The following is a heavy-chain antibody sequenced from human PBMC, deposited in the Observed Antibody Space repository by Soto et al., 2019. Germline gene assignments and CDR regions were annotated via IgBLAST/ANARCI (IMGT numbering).Heavy chain of an antibody. CDR3: AKDLLRFLEWVTDAFDI. J-gene: IGHJ3*02. D-gene: IGHD3-3*01. CDR2: ISYDGSNK. V-gene: IGHV3-30*18. Sequence: PGGSLRLSCAASGFTFSSYGMHWVRQAPGKGLEWVAVISYDGSNKYYADSVKGRFTISRDNSKNTLYLQMNSLRAEDTAVYYCAKDLLRFLEWVTDAFDIWGQGTMVTVS. CDR1: GFTFSSYG.